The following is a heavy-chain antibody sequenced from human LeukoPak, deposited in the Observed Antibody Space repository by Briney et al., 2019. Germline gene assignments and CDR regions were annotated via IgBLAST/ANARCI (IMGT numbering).Heavy chain of an antibody. D-gene: IGHD6-13*01. CDR2: IYTSGST. Sequence: SETLSLTCTVSGGSISSYYWSWIRQPAGKGLEWIGRIYTSGSTNYNPSLKSRVTMSVDTSKNQFSLKLSSVTAADTAVYYCARGEPLFQQPQPAYYYYYMDVWGKGTTVTVSS. CDR3: ARGEPLFQQPQPAYYYYYMDV. J-gene: IGHJ6*03. CDR1: GGSISSYY. V-gene: IGHV4-4*07.